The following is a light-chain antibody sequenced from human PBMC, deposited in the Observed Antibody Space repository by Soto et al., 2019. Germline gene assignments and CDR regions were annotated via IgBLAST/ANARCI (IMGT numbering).Light chain of an antibody. CDR1: NIGIKS. Sequence: SYELTQTPSVSVAPGQTATVTGGGNNIGIKSVHWYQQRPVQAPVLVVYDDTVRPSGIPERFSGSNSGNTATLTISSVEAGDEADYYCQVSESSNDHVVFGCGTKLTVL. CDR3: QVSESSNDHVV. J-gene: IGLJ3*02. CDR2: DDT. V-gene: IGLV3-21*02.